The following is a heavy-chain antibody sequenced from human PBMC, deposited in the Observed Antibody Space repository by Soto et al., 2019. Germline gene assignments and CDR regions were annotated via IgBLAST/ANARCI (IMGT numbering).Heavy chain of an antibody. Sequence: EVQLLESGGGLVQPGGSLRLSCAASGFTFRSYAMSWVRQAQGKGLEWVQAMSGSAGSTYYEDSVKGRFTISKDNSKITLFLQMNSLSAEDTAVYYCANGVGIWFGELSHWCQGTLVTVSS. CDR2: MSGSAGST. V-gene: IGHV3-23*01. CDR3: ANGVGIWFGELSH. D-gene: IGHD3-10*01. CDR1: GFTFRSYA. J-gene: IGHJ4*02.